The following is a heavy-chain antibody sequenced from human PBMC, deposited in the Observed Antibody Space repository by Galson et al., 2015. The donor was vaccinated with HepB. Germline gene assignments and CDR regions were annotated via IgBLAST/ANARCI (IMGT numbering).Heavy chain of an antibody. Sequence: SLRLSCAVSGFTYSNYWMSWVRQAPGKGLEWVANIKTDGSAKYYVDSVKGRFTISRDNAKNSLYLQMNSLRDEDTAVYYCARDGYGGNLAIDYWGQGTLVTVSS. D-gene: IGHD4-23*01. CDR2: IKTDGSAK. J-gene: IGHJ4*02. CDR3: ARDGYGGNLAIDY. V-gene: IGHV3-7*01. CDR1: GFTYSNYW.